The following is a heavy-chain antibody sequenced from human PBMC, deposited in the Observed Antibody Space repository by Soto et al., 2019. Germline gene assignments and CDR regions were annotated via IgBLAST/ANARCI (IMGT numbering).Heavy chain of an antibody. CDR1: GFTFSSYS. V-gene: IGHV3-21*01. CDR2: ISSSSSYI. J-gene: IGHJ6*03. Sequence: GGSLRLSCAASGFTFSSYSMNWVRQAPGKGLEWVSSISSSSSYIYYADSVKGRFTISRDNAKNSLYLQMNSLRAEDTAVYYCARANGGARRKREIPYYYYYMDVWGKGTTVTVSS. D-gene: IGHD2-8*01. CDR3: ARANGGARRKREIPYYYYYMDV.